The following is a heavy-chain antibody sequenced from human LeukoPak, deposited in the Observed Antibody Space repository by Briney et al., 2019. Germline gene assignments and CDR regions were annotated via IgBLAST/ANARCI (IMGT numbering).Heavy chain of an antibody. CDR2: IWFDGSNK. CDR1: GFTFSSFG. J-gene: IGHJ6*02. CDR3: ARSPALHCTTTSCYMDV. Sequence: GGSLRLSCAASGFTFSSFGMHWVRQAPGKGLEWVAVIWFDGSNKYYADSVKGRFTISRDNSKNTLYLQMNSLRAEGTAVYYCARSPALHCTTTSCYMDVWGQGTTVTVSS. D-gene: IGHD2-2*01. V-gene: IGHV3-33*08.